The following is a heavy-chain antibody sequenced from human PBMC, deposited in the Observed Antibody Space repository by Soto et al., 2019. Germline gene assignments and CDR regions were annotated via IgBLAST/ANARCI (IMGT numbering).Heavy chain of an antibody. D-gene: IGHD1-26*01. CDR1: GYTFTSYG. V-gene: IGHV1-18*04. CDR2: ISAYNGNT. J-gene: IGHJ5*02. Sequence: XSVKVCCKASGYTFTSYGISWVRQAPGQGLEWMGWISAYNGNTNYAQKLQGRVTMTTDTSTSTAYMELRSLRSDDTAVYYCARDARGTSNWFDHWGHGHLVTVSS. CDR3: ARDARGTSNWFDH.